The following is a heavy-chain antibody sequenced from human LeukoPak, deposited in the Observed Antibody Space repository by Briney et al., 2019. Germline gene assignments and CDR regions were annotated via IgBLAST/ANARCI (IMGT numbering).Heavy chain of an antibody. V-gene: IGHV4-39*01. D-gene: IGHD3-3*01. CDR1: GGSISSSSYY. J-gene: IGHJ3*02. CDR3: AGSHYDFWSGYHSDAFDI. Sequence: SETLSLTCTVSGGSISSSSYYWGWIRQPPGKGLEWIGSIYYSGSTYYNPSLKSRVTISVDTSKNQFSLKLSSVTAADTAVYYCAGSHYDFWSGYHSDAFDIWGQGTMVTVSS. CDR2: IYYSGST.